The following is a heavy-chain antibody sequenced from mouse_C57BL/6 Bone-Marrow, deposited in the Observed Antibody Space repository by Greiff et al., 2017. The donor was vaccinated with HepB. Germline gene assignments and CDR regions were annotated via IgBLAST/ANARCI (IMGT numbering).Heavy chain of an antibody. CDR2: IYPRDGST. Sequence: QVQLKESDAELVKPGASVKISCKASGYTFTDHTIHWMKQRPEQGLEWIGYIYPRDGSTKYNEKFKGKATMTADKSSSTAYMQLNSLTSEDSAVYFCAREGLYCGSSPCFDYWGQGTTLTVSS. D-gene: IGHD1-1*01. V-gene: IGHV1-78*01. CDR3: AREGLYCGSSPCFDY. CDR1: GYTFTDHT. J-gene: IGHJ2*01.